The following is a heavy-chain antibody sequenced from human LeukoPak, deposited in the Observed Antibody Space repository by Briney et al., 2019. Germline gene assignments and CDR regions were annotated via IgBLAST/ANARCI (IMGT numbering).Heavy chain of an antibody. V-gene: IGHV1-2*02. CDR2: INSDSGAT. D-gene: IGHD2-15*01. J-gene: IGHJ4*02. CDR1: GYTFTDYY. CDR3: ARDLCHGGSCFHFDS. Sequence: GASVKVSCKASGYTFTDYYVHWVRQAPGQGLEWLGWINSDSGATNFAQRFQGRVTMTRDTSVNTAHMELNNLRSDDTAVYYCARDLCHGGSCFHFDSWGQGTLVTISS.